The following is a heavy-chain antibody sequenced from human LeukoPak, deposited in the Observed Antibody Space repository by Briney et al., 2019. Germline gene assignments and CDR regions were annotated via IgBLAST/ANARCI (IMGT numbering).Heavy chain of an antibody. CDR1: GCTFSSYA. CDR3: VKDHLHELTVYYFGY. Sequence: AGSLSLSCAASGCTFSSYAMSWVRQAPGKGLEWVSAISGSGDSTYYADSVKGRFTLSRNNSKNTLYLQMNSLRAEDPAVYYCVKDHLHELTVYYFGYWGQGTLVSVSS. V-gene: IGHV3-23*01. D-gene: IGHD3-3*01. J-gene: IGHJ4*02. CDR2: ISGSGDST.